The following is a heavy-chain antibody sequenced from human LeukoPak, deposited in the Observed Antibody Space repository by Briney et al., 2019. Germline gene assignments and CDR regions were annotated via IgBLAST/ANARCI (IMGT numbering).Heavy chain of an antibody. CDR1: GFTFSSYW. D-gene: IGHD6-13*01. J-gene: IGHJ4*02. CDR2: INSDGSST. V-gene: IGHV3-74*01. Sequence: GGSLRLSCAASGFTFSSYWMHWLRHAPGRGPVWVSRINSDGSSTSYADSVKGRFTISRDNSKNTLYLQMISLRTEDTAVYYCAKDPRRYSRTGGYFDYWGQGTLVTVSS. CDR3: AKDPRRYSRTGGYFDY.